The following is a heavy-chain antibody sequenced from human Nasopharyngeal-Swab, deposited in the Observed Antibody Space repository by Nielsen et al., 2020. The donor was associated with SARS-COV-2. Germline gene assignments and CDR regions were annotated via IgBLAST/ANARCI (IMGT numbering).Heavy chain of an antibody. J-gene: IGHJ6*02. CDR1: GGSFSGYY. Sequence: SETLSLTCAVYGGSFSGYYWSWIRQPPGKGLEWIGEINHSGSTNYNPSLKSRVTISVDTSKNQFSLKLSSVTAADTAVYYCARDEDSSSSTHSIRYYYYGMDVWGQGTTVTVSS. V-gene: IGHV4-34*01. D-gene: IGHD6-6*01. CDR3: ARDEDSSSSTHSIRYYYYGMDV. CDR2: INHSGST.